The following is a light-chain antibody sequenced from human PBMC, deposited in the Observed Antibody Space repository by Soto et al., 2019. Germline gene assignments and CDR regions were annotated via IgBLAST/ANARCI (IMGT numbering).Light chain of an antibody. V-gene: IGKV4-1*01. CDR1: PSILYRSNGKEY. Sequence: DIVMPQSPDSLSVSLGERATINCKPSPSILYRSNGKEYLAWYQQKPGHPPKLLIYWASTRESGVPGRFSGSGSGTDFTLTISSLQAEDGAVYYCQQVFTTPLSFGGRTSVEI. CDR2: WAS. J-gene: IGKJ4*01. CDR3: QQVFTTPLS.